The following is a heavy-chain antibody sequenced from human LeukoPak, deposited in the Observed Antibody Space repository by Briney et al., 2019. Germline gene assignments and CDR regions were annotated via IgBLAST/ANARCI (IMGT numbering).Heavy chain of an antibody. Sequence: ASVKVSCTASGYTFTSYGISWVRQAPGQGLEWMGWISAYNGNTNYAQKLQGRVTMTTDTSTSTAYMELRSLRSDDTAVYYCARDHSPYYDFWSGYYPTRYFDYWGQGTLVTVSS. CDR2: ISAYNGNT. J-gene: IGHJ4*02. D-gene: IGHD3-3*01. CDR1: GYTFTSYG. V-gene: IGHV1-18*01. CDR3: ARDHSPYYDFWSGYYPTRYFDY.